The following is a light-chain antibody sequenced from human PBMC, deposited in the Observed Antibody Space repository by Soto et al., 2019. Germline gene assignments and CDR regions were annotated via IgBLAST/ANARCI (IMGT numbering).Light chain of an antibody. Sequence: IVLTHSPGTLSFSPGEIATLSFRASQSISSNYLAWYQHKPGQAPRLLIYDASSKATGTPDRFSGSGSGTEFTLTISSLQSEDFAVYYCQQYNNWPITFGQGTRLEIK. J-gene: IGKJ5*01. V-gene: IGKV3D-20*02. CDR2: DAS. CDR1: QSISSNY. CDR3: QQYNNWPIT.